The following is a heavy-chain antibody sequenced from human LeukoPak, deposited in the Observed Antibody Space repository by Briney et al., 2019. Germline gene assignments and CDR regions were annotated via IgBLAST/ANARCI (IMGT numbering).Heavy chain of an antibody. CDR3: ARTNYDYYYMDV. V-gene: IGHV4-59*10. CDR2: IYTSGNT. CDR1: GGSFSGYY. Sequence: KPSETLSLTFAVYGGSFSGYYWSWIRQPAGKGLEWIGRIYTSGNTNYNPSLKSRVTISVDTSKNQFSLKLSSVTAADTAVYYCARTNYDYYYMDVWGKGTTVTVSS. J-gene: IGHJ6*03.